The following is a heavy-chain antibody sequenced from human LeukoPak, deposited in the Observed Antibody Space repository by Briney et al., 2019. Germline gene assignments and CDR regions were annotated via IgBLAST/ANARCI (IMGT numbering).Heavy chain of an antibody. CDR1: GFTFSNYW. CDR3: GRELDWLPTLDY. Sequence: PGGSLRLSCAASGFTFSNYWMHWVRQAPGKGLVWVSRINSDASSTRYADSVKGRFTISRDNAKNTLCLQMNSLRAEDTAVYYCGRELDWLPTLDYWGQGTLVTVSS. D-gene: IGHD3-9*01. J-gene: IGHJ4*02. CDR2: INSDASST. V-gene: IGHV3-74*01.